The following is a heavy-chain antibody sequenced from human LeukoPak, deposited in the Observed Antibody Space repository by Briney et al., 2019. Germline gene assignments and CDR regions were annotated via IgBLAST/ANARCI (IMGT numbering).Heavy chain of an antibody. CDR3: AKDRYGDYEAPFHYYMGA. D-gene: IGHD5-12*01. J-gene: IGHJ6*03. CDR2: INPNSGVT. V-gene: IGHV1-2*02. Sequence: ASVKVSCKASGYTFSGFYIHWVRQAPGQGLEWMGWINPNSGVTNYAQKLQGRVTITRDTSIDTAYMQLSRLRSDDTAVYYCAKDRYGDYEAPFHYYMGAWGRGTTVTVSS. CDR1: GYTFSGFY.